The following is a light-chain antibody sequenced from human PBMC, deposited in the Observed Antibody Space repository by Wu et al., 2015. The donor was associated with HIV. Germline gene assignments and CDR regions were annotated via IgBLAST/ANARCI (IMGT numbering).Light chain of an antibody. V-gene: IGKV3-11*01. CDR3: QQRNAWPLT. Sequence: EIVLTQSPATLSLSPGERATLSCRASQSVSGSLMWFQQRPGQSPRLLIFDTSNRATGIPARFSGSGSGTDFTLAISSLEPEDFAVYYCQQRNAWPLTFGQGTRLEMK. CDR2: DTS. CDR1: QSVSGS. J-gene: IGKJ5*01.